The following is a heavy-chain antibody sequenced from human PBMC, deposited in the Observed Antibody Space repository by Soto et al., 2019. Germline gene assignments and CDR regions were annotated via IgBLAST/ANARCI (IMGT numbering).Heavy chain of an antibody. J-gene: IGHJ4*02. CDR1: GGSISSGDYY. CDR3: ARILIIGTTRGSYFDY. CDR2: IYYSGST. Sequence: SETLSLTCTVSGGSISSGDYYWSWIRQPPGKGLESIGYIYYSGSTYYNPSLKSRITISVDTSKNQFSLKLSSVTAADTAVYYCARILIIGTTRGSYFDYWGQGTLVTVSS. D-gene: IGHD1-20*01. V-gene: IGHV4-30-4*01.